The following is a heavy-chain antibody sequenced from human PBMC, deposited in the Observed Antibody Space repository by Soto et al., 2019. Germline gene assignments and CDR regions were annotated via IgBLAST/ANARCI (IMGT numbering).Heavy chain of an antibody. Sequence: HGESLKISCKGSGYSFTSYWIGSVRQMPGKGLEWMGIIYPGDSDTRYSPSFQGQVTISADKSISTAYLQWSSLKASDTAMYYCAGGGVRGVITRTRDYYGMDVWGQGTTVTVSS. D-gene: IGHD3-10*01. V-gene: IGHV5-51*01. CDR1: GYSFTSYW. CDR3: AGGGVRGVITRTRDYYGMDV. CDR2: IYPGDSDT. J-gene: IGHJ6*02.